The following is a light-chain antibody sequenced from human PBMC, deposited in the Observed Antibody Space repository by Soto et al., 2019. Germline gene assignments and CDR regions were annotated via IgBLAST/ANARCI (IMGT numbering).Light chain of an antibody. V-gene: IGLV2-14*01. CDR2: EVS. CDR1: SSDVGGYNY. J-gene: IGLJ1*01. CDR3: TSYRSNNIYV. Sequence: QSVLTQPASVSGSPGQSITISCTGTSSDVGGYNYVSWYQQHPGKAPKLMIYEVSNRPSGVSSRFSGSKSGNTASQTISGLQAEDEADYYCTSYRSNNIYVFGTGTKLTVL.